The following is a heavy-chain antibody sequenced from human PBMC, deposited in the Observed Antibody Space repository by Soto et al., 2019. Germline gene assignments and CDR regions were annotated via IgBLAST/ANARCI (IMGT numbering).Heavy chain of an antibody. CDR3: ARGGTWTLFDS. J-gene: IGHJ4*02. CDR2: INDGGIS. CDR1: GGSFSVYY. D-gene: IGHD1-1*01. V-gene: IGHV4-34*01. Sequence: SSETLSLTCAVYGGSFSVYYWTWIRQSPGKGLEWIGEINDGGISNYNPSLKSRVTISVDMSNKQISLKLTSVTAADTGVYFCARGGTWTLFDSWGQGTLVTVSS.